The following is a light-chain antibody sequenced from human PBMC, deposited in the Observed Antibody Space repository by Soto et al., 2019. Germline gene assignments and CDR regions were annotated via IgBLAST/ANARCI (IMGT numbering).Light chain of an antibody. CDR1: SSDVGGYNY. CDR3: SSYTSTNTLVV. Sequence: QSVLTQPASVSGSPGQSITISCTGTSSDVGGYNYVSWYQQHPGKAPKLMIYDVSNRPSGVSNRFSGSKSGNTASLTISGLQAEDEADYYCSSYTSTNTLVVFGGETKLTVL. CDR2: DVS. J-gene: IGLJ2*01. V-gene: IGLV2-14*01.